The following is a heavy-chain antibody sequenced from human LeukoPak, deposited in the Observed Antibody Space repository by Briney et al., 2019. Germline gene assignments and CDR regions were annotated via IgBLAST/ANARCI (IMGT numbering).Heavy chain of an antibody. CDR3: GRHAYGGSPPLS. CDR2: IYVSGTT. CDR1: GFTVRDGY. J-gene: IGHJ4*02. V-gene: IGHV3-53*01. Sequence: GGSLRLSCAASGFTVRDGYMSWVRQAPGKRLEWLAFIYVSGTTFYAASVKGRFTISRDNAKNTVYLQMNNLRAEDTALYYCGRHAYGGSPPLSWGQGAPVTVSS. D-gene: IGHD3-10*01.